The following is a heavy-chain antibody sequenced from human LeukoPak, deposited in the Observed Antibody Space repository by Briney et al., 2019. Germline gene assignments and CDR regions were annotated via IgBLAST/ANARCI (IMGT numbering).Heavy chain of an antibody. CDR2: IISSGDVT. D-gene: IGHD5-18*01. J-gene: IGHJ4*02. V-gene: IGHV3-23*01. Sequence: PGGSLRLSCAATGFAFRSYAMSWVRQAPGKGLEWVSSIISSGDVTYYADSLTSRFTISRDNSKNMVYLQMDSLRAEDSAVYYCAKNGGYSYGVYYFDYWGQGALVTVSS. CDR3: AKNGGYSYGVYYFDY. CDR1: GFAFRSYA.